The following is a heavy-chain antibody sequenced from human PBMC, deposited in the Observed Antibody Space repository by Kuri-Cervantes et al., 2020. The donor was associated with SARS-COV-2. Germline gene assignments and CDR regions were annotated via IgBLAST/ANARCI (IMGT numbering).Heavy chain of an antibody. Sequence: SETLSLTCAVYGGSFSGYYWSWIRQPPGKGLEWIGEINHSGSTNYNPSLKSRVTISVDTSKNQFSLKLSSVTAADTAVYYCARVLNSGSYPYRGNWFDPWAREPWSPSPQ. CDR3: ARVLNSGSYPYRGNWFDP. D-gene: IGHD3-10*01. V-gene: IGHV4-34*01. CDR1: GGSFSGYY. CDR2: INHSGST. J-gene: IGHJ5*02.